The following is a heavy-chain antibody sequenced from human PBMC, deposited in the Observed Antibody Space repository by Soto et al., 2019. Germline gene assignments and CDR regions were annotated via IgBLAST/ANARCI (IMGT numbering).Heavy chain of an antibody. J-gene: IGHJ5*02. CDR1: GYSISSGYS. D-gene: IGHD3-22*01. V-gene: IGHV4-38-2*01. CDR2: IYHGGST. CDR3: ARVGPWVTYYYDSTPYPFEIWFVP. Sequence: QVQLQESGPGLVKASETLSLTCAVSGYSISSGYSWGWLRQPPGKGLEWIGSIYHGGSTYYNPSLNSRVTSLIDMTNNHDSLILNSVAAADTAVYYCARVGPWVTYYYDSTPYPFEIWFVPWCQGTLVTVSS.